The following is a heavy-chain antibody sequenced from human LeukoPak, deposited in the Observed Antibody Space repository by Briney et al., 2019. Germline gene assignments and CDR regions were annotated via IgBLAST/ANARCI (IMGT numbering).Heavy chain of an antibody. V-gene: IGHV1-69*05. J-gene: IGHJ1*01. Sequence: SVRVSCKASVGTFSSYAISWVRQAPGQGFEWMGRIIHIFGTANYAQKFQGRVTITTDESTSTDYMELSSLRSEDTAVYYCARGSIGQLWPAEYFQHWGQGTLVTVSS. CDR2: IIHIFGTA. CDR3: ARGSIGQLWPAEYFQH. D-gene: IGHD5-18*01. CDR1: VGTFSSYA.